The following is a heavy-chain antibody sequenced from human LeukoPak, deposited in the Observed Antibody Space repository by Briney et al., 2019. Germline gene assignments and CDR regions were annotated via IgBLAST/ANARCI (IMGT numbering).Heavy chain of an antibody. CDR2: INHSGST. V-gene: IGHV4-34*01. CDR3: ATSIAARSKFDY. CDR1: GGSFSGYY. J-gene: IGHJ4*02. Sequence: SETLSLTCAVYGGSFSGYYWSWIRQPPGKGLEWIGEINHSGSTNYNPSLKSRVTISVGTSKNQFSLKLSSVTAADTAVYYCATSIAARSKFDYWGQGTLVTVSS. D-gene: IGHD6-6*01.